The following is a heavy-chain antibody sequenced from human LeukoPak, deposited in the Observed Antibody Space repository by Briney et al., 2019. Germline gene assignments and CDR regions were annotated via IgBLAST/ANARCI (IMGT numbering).Heavy chain of an antibody. CDR1: GYRLKSYG. V-gene: IGHV5-10-1*01. CDR2: IDPSDSFT. J-gene: IGHJ1*01. CDR3: ARFSPPYFSDSSGYFEHFLL. D-gene: IGHD3-22*01. Sequence: GESLEIHLQGSGYRLKSYGISWVRQVPGKGLEWMGRIDPSDSFTNYSPSFQGHVTISADKSINTSYLQWSSLMASDTAMYYCARFSPPYFSDSSGYFEHFLLWGQGTLVTVSS.